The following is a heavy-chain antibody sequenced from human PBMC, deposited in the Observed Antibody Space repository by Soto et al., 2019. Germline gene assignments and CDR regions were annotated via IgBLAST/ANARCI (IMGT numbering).Heavy chain of an antibody. CDR2: ISAHNGYT. V-gene: IGHV1-18*01. D-gene: IGHD5-18*01. J-gene: IGHJ4*02. Sequence: QVQLLQSGAEVREPGASVKVSCKTSGYIFTKHGISWVRQAPGQGLEWLGWISAHNGYTNYAENFQGRLTFTTNRSASTAYMELTSLRSDDTAIYYCARVYGYGYGHFDFWGQGTLVTASS. CDR3: ARVYGYGYGHFDF. CDR1: GYIFTKHG.